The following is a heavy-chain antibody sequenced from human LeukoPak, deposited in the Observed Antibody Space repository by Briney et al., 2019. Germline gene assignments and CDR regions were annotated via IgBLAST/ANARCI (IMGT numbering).Heavy chain of an antibody. CDR2: LRGDGET. J-gene: IGHJ4*02. CDR1: GFSFSHYA. Sequence: GGSLRLSCAASGFSFSHYAMSWVRQAPTRGLEWVSSLRGDGETFYADSAKGRFAISRDISKSTLYLQMNSLRAEDTAVYYCAKLKENHFDYWGQGTLVTVSS. V-gene: IGHV3-23*01. D-gene: IGHD1-14*01. CDR3: AKLKENHFDY.